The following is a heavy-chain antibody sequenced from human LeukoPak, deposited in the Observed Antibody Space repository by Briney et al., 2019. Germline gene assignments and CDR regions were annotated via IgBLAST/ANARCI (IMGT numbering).Heavy chain of an antibody. D-gene: IGHD3-10*01. CDR3: AKIGVIGKWYYDI. CDR2: ISDSGSRT. J-gene: IGHJ2*01. CDR1: GFTFSTYA. V-gene: IGHV3-23*01. Sequence: PGGSLRLSCAASGFTFSTYAMSWVRQAPGKGLEWVSTISDSGSRTYYADSVKGRFTISRDNSKNTLYLQMYSLRAGDTAVYYCAKIGVIGKWYYDIWGRGTLVTVSS.